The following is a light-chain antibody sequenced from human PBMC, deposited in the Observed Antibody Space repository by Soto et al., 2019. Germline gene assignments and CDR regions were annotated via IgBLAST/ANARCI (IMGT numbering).Light chain of an antibody. Sequence: QSVLTQPASVSGSPGQSITISCTGTSSDVGGYNYVSWYQQHPGKAPKLIIYDVSYRPSGISNRFSGSKSGNTASLTISGLQSDDESDFYCSSYTSSSTVIFGGGTKVTVL. CDR1: SSDVGGYNY. J-gene: IGLJ2*01. CDR3: SSYTSSSTVI. V-gene: IGLV2-14*01. CDR2: DVS.